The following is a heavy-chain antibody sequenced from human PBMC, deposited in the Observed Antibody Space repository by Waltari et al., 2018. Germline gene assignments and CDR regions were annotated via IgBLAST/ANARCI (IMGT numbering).Heavy chain of an antibody. CDR1: GFTFRNYW. V-gene: IGHV3-74*01. Sequence: EMQLVESGGGLIQPGGSLRLSCEGSGFTFRNYWMHWVRQAPGKGLAWVARVNSDGSSTFYAESVKGRFTVSRDSARNTLLLQMNSLRLEDTAVYFCTREQGAVAGSYFFFGMDVWGQGTTVTVSS. D-gene: IGHD6-19*01. CDR3: TREQGAVAGSYFFFGMDV. CDR2: VNSDGSST. J-gene: IGHJ6*02.